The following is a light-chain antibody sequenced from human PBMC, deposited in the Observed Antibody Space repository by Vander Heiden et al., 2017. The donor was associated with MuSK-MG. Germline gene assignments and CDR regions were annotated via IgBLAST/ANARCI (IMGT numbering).Light chain of an antibody. J-gene: IGLJ3*02. Sequence: LVLTHSTSPTPSLVASVKLTFTLSSGHSAYSIAWHQQQPEKGPRYLMKLNSDGSHTKGDGVPDRFSGSSSGAERYLTISSLQSDDEADYYCQTWATGIRVFGGGTKLTVL. CDR1: SGHSAYS. CDR3: QTWATGIRV. V-gene: IGLV4-69*02. CDR2: LNSDGSH.